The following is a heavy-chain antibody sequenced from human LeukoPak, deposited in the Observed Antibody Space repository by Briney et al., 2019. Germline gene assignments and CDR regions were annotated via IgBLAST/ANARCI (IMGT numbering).Heavy chain of an antibody. CDR3: VRASVDSGGAFDV. D-gene: IGHD5-12*01. J-gene: IGHJ3*01. CDR1: GSSFSSYF. Sequence: SETVSLTCTVSGSSFSSYFWSWIRQPPGKGLEWIGYIYYSGSTNYNPSLESRVTTSRDTPKNQFSLTLSSMTAADTATYYCVRASVDSGGAFDVWGQGTVVTVSS. V-gene: IGHV4-59*01. CDR2: IYYSGST.